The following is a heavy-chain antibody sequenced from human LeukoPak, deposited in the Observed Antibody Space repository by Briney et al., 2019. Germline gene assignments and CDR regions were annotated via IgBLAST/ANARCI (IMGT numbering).Heavy chain of an antibody. CDR3: VRARSTATVTYYFDD. V-gene: IGHV4-59*10. CDR1: GGSFNDYY. D-gene: IGHD4-17*01. CDR2: IYTSGST. Sequence: SETLSLTCDVYGGSFNDYYWSWIRQPAGKGLEWIGRIYTSGSTNYNPSLKSRVTMSVDTSKNQFSLKLSSVTAADTAVYYWVRARSTATVTYYFDDWGQGTLVTVSS. J-gene: IGHJ4*02.